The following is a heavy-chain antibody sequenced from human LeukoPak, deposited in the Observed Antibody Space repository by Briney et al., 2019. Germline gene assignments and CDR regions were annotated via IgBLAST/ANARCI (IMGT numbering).Heavy chain of an antibody. CDR2: IHQSGST. CDR1: GYSISSGYY. V-gene: IGHV4-38-2*02. CDR3: ARVGGGSGSSFDY. J-gene: IGHJ4*02. D-gene: IGHD3-10*01. Sequence: SETLSLTCSVSGYSISSGYYWAWIRQPPGKGLEWIGSIHQSGSTYYNPSLKSRVTISVDTSKNQLSLKLNSVTAADTAVYYCARVGGGSGSSFDYWGQGTLVTVSS.